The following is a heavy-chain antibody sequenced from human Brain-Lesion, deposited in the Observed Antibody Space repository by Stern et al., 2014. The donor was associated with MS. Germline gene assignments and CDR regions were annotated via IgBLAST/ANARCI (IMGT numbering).Heavy chain of an antibody. V-gene: IGHV4-61*02. CDR1: GGPISSHSYY. CDR3: ARDYGDLEFDL. D-gene: IGHD4-17*01. Sequence: QVQLQESGPGLVKPSQTLSLTCTVSGGPISSHSYYWSWIRQPAGKGLEWIGRIYASGNTNYNPSLKSRVSIPVDTSKNQLSLRLSSVTASDTAVYYCARDYGDLEFDLWGQGTLVTVSS. J-gene: IGHJ4*02. CDR2: IYASGNT.